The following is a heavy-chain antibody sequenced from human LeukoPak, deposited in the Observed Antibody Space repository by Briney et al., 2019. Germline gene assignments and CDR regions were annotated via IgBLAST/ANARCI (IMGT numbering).Heavy chain of an antibody. D-gene: IGHD1-20*01. J-gene: IGHJ4*02. CDR3: LRDLNWSLDQ. CDR2: IKSDGITI. Sequence: GSLRLSCAASGFTFSNYMMHWVRQAPGKGLVWVSRIKSDGITITYADSVKGRFTIFRDNAKNTLYLQMNSLRAEDTAVYYCLRDLNWSLDQWGQGTLVTVSS. V-gene: IGHV3-74*01. CDR1: GFTFSNYM.